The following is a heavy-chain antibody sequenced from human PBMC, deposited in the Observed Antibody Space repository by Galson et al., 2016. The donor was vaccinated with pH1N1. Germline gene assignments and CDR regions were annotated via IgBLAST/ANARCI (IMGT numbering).Heavy chain of an antibody. CDR1: GDSISSKTFY. Sequence: TLSLTCSVSGDSISSKTFYWSWLRQPAGKGLQWIGLLYSSGNTNYNPSLKGRVTMSADTSKNEFSLKMTSVTAADTAVYYCARGGEEILSFGEPHNWFDPWGQGTLVTVSS. V-gene: IGHV4-61*02. CDR2: LYSSGNT. CDR3: ARGGEEILSFGEPHNWFDP. D-gene: IGHD3-10*01. J-gene: IGHJ5*02.